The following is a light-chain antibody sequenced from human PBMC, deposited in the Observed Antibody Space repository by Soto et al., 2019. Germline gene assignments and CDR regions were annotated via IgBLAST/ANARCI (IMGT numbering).Light chain of an antibody. CDR1: QDISNY. J-gene: IGKJ1*01. CDR2: DAS. V-gene: IGKV1-33*01. CDR3: QQCDNLPRT. Sequence: DIQMTQSPSSLSASVGDRVTITCQASQDISNYLNWYQQKPGKAPKLLIYDASNLETGVPSRFSGSGSGTHFTFTISTLQPEDIATYYCQQCDNLPRTFGQGTKVEIK.